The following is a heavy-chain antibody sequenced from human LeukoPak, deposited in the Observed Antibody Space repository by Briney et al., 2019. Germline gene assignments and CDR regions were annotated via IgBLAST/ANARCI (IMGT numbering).Heavy chain of an antibody. J-gene: IGHJ4*02. CDR1: GGSISSGGHS. CDR2: IYNTEST. V-gene: IGHV4-30-4*07. D-gene: IGHD5-12*01. Sequence: SETLSLTCAVSGGSISSGGHSWSWIRQPPGKGLEWIGYIYNTESTYYNSSLKSRVTISVDTSKNQFSLKLNSVTAADTAVYYCASHSGGYAYWGQGTLVTVSS. CDR3: ASHSGGYAY.